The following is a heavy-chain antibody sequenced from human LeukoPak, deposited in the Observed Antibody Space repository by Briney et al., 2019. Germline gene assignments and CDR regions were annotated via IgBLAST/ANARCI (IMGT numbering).Heavy chain of an antibody. J-gene: IGHJ3*01. CDR1: AFSFSKFA. D-gene: IGHD4-17*01. Sequence: GGSLRLSCAASAFSFSKFALTWVRQAPGKGLEWVSAITANGGYTLYADAVKGRFTVSRDNSKNTLYLQINSLRPEDTAMYYCAKDPNGDYIGAFDFWGQGTMVTVSS. CDR3: AKDPNGDYIGAFDF. V-gene: IGHV3-23*01. CDR2: ITANGGYT.